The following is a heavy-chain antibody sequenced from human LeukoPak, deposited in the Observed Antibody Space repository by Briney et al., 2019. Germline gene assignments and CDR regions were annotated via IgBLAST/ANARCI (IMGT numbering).Heavy chain of an antibody. V-gene: IGHV3-48*03. CDR2: ISSSGNTI. CDR3: ARAALSGWIDY. D-gene: IGHD6-19*01. CDR1: GFTFSNYE. Sequence: GGSLRLSCAASGFTFSNYEMNWVRQAPRKGLEWVSYISSSGNTIYYGDSVKGRFTISRDNAKNSLYLQMNSLRAEDTGVYYCARAALSGWIDYWGQGTLVTVSS. J-gene: IGHJ4*02.